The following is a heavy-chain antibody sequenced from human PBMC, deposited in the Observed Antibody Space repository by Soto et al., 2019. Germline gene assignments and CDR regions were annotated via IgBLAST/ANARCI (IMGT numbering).Heavy chain of an antibody. D-gene: IGHD6-13*01. Sequence: EVQLVESGGGLVQPGGSLRLSCAASGFTFSSYSMNWVRQAPGKGLEWVSYISSSSSTIYYADSVKGRFTISRDNAKNSLDLQMNSLRAEDTAVYYCARAAAGSYYYYGMDVWGQGTTVTVSS. CDR1: GFTFSSYS. J-gene: IGHJ6*02. V-gene: IGHV3-48*01. CDR2: ISSSSSTI. CDR3: ARAAAGSYYYYGMDV.